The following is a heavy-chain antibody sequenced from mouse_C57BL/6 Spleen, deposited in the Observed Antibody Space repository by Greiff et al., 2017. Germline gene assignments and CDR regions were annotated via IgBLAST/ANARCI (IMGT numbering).Heavy chain of an antibody. Sequence: QVQLQQPGAELVKPGASVKLSCKASGYTFTSYWMHWVKQRPGQGLEWIGMIHPNSGSTNYNEKFKSKATLTVDKSSSTAYMQLSSLTSEYSAVYYCARRGPYDYDARDYWGQGASVTVSS. V-gene: IGHV1-64*01. CDR1: GYTFTSYW. J-gene: IGHJ4*01. CDR2: IHPNSGST. CDR3: ARRGPYDYDARDY.